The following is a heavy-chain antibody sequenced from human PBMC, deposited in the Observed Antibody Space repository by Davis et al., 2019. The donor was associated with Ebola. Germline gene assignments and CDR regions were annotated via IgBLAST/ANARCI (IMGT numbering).Heavy chain of an antibody. J-gene: IGHJ4*02. CDR3: ARIVCSTSCFLDS. V-gene: IGHV3-48*04. CDR1: GFTFKNYG. CDR2: ITSTSSVT. Sequence: GESLKISCAASGFTFKNYGMHWVRQAPGKGLEWISYITSTSSVTYFADSVKGRFTISRDNAKKTLYLQMNSVRVEDTAVYYCARIVCSTSCFLDSWGQGTLVTVSS. D-gene: IGHD2-2*01.